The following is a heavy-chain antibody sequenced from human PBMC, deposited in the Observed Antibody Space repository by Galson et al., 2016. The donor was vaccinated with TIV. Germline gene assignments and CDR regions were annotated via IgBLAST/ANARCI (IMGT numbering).Heavy chain of an antibody. D-gene: IGHD3-22*01. Sequence: SLRLSCAASGFSSSPYSMHWVRQAPGKGLEWVAVISNDGKSAYYADSVKGRFTISRYNSKNILYLPMNSLGPEDTALSYCATEGYYYDSNSKNWFDPCGQGTLATVSS. CDR3: ATEGYYYDSNSKNWFDP. V-gene: IGHV3-30*04. CDR1: GFSSSPYS. J-gene: IGHJ5*02. CDR2: ISNDGKSA.